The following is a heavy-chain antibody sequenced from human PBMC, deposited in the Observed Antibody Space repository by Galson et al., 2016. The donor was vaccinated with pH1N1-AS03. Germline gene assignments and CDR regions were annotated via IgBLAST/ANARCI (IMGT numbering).Heavy chain of an antibody. V-gene: IGHV3-7*01. D-gene: IGHD3-10*01. CDR2: LNKDGSEK. J-gene: IGHJ4*02. CDR1: GFSLSNYR. Sequence: SLRLSCAVSGFSLSNYRMTWVRQAPGKGLEWVANLNKDGSEKSYVDSVKGRFTISRDTAKNSVFLQMNSVRVEDRAVYYCARLPRGPWRFDYWGQGTLVTVSS. CDR3: ARLPRGPWRFDY.